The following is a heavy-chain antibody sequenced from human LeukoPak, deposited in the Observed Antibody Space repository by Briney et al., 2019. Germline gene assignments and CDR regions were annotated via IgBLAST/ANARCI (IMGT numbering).Heavy chain of an antibody. CDR3: ARDKLGDVAVAEAFFDY. J-gene: IGHJ4*02. CDR2: ISSDSRYI. Sequence: GGSLRLSCTASGFTFSSFSMNWVRQAPGEGPEWVASISSDSRYIYYAASVKGRFTISRDNPRDSLYLQMNSLRADDTAVYYCARDKLGDVAVAEAFFDYWGRGTLVTVSS. CDR1: GFTFSSFS. D-gene: IGHD6-19*01. V-gene: IGHV3-21*01.